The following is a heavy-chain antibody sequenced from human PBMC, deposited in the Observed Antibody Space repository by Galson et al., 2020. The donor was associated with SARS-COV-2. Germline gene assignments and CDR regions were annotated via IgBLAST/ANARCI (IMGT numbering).Heavy chain of an antibody. V-gene: IGHV3-21*01. CDR2: TSSTRMYI. D-gene: IGHD3-10*01. CDR1: GFTFSGYS. Sequence: GGSLRLSCVVSGFTFSGYSMNWVRQAPGKGLEWASSTSSTRMYIYYADSVKGRFTISRDNAKNSMYLQMKSLRAEDTAVYYCAGVLWYGENESDGFDIWGQGTMVTVSS. J-gene: IGHJ3*02. CDR3: AGVLWYGENESDGFDI.